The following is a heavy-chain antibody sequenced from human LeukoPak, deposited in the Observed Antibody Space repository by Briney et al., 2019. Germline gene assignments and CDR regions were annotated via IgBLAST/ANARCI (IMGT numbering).Heavy chain of an antibody. CDR2: IIPIFGTA. CDR1: GGTFSSYA. J-gene: IGHJ4*02. D-gene: IGHD4-17*01. CDR3: ARVTATVTPFDY. Sequence: SVKVSCKASGGTFSSYAISWVRQAPGQGLEWMGRIIPIFGTANYAQKFQGRVTMTRDTSTSTVYMELSSLRSEDTAVYYCARVTATVTPFDYWGQGTLVTVSS. V-gene: IGHV1-69*05.